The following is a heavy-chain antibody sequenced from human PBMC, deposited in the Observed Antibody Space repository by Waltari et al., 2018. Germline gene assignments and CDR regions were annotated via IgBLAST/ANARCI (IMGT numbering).Heavy chain of an antibody. CDR1: GGTFSSYA. J-gene: IGHJ4*02. Sequence: QVQLVQSGAEVKKPGSSVKVSCKASGGTFSSYAISWVRQAPGQGLEWMGGIIPIFGTANYEQKFQGRVTITTDESTSTAYMELSSLRSEDTAVYYCARPTTYYDFWSGYYYWGQGTLVTVSS. CDR3: ARPTTYYDFWSGYYY. CDR2: IIPIFGTA. D-gene: IGHD3-3*01. V-gene: IGHV1-69*05.